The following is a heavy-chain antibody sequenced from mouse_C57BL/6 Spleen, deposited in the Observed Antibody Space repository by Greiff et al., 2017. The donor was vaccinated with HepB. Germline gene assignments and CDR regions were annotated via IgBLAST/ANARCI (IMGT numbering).Heavy chain of an antibody. CDR2: ISDGGSYT. Sequence: EVQVVESGGGLVKPGGSLKLSCAASGFTFSSYAMSWVRQTPEKRLEWVATISDGGSYTYYPDNVKGRFTISRDKAKNNLYLQMSHLKSEDTAMYYCARETIVTTFDYWGQGTTLTVSS. CDR3: ARETIVTTFDY. V-gene: IGHV5-4*01. D-gene: IGHD2-5*01. J-gene: IGHJ2*01. CDR1: GFTFSSYA.